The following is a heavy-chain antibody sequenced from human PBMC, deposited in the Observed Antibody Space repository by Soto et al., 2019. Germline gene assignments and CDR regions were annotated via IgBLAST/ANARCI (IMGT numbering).Heavy chain of an antibody. CDR1: GYTFTNYA. Sequence: QVQLVQSGAEVKKPGASVKVSCKASGYTFTNYAIHWVRQAPGQRLEWLGWLNAGNSNREYSQKFQGIIIMTKDTSSSTAYMELNSLISEDTAVYYCARGYDYVWGSYRSDAFDIWGQGTMVSVSS. CDR2: LNAGNSNR. CDR3: ARGYDYVWGSYRSDAFDI. D-gene: IGHD3-16*02. V-gene: IGHV1-3*01. J-gene: IGHJ3*02.